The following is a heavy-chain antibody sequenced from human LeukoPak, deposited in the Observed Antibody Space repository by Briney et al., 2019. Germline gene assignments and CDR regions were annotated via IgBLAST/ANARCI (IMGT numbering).Heavy chain of an antibody. V-gene: IGHV3-53*01. CDR2: IYSGGST. J-gene: IGHJ4*02. CDR3: ARDLRGYSYGYDAV. D-gene: IGHD5-18*01. Sequence: GGSLRLSCAASGFTVSSNYMSWVRQAPGKGLEWVSVIYSGGSTYYADSVKGRFTISRDNSKNTLHLQMNSLRAEDTAVYYCARDLRGYSYGYDAVWGQGTLVTVSS. CDR1: GFTVSSNY.